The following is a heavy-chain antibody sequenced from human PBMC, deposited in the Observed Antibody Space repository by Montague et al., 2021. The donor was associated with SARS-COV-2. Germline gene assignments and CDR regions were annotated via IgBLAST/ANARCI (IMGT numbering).Heavy chain of an antibody. J-gene: IGHJ4*02. Sequence: SETLSLTCIVSGGSTNYYYWSWIRQSPGKGLEWIGDIKQSGSTNYNPSLKSRVTISVDTSKNQFSLKLTSVTAADTAVYFCARGHLSVSMIVVVFTSASYYFDYWGQGAQVTVSS. CDR2: IKQSGST. CDR3: ARGHLSVSMIVVVFTSASYYFDY. D-gene: IGHD3-22*01. CDR1: GGSTNYYY. V-gene: IGHV4-34*01.